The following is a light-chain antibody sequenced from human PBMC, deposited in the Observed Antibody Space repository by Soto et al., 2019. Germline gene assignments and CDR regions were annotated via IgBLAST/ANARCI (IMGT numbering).Light chain of an antibody. Sequence: DIQMTQSPSTLSASVGDRVTITCRASQSISGSLAWYQQKPGKAPRLLIYEASNLKSAVPSRFSGSGSGTEYTLTISSLQAYDSASYYCQQYNGYWTFGEGTRVEIK. J-gene: IGKJ1*01. CDR1: QSISGS. V-gene: IGKV1-5*03. CDR3: QQYNGYWT. CDR2: EAS.